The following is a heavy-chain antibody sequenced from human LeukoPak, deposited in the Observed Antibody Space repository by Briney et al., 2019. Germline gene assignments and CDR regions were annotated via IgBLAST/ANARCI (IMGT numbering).Heavy chain of an antibody. J-gene: IGHJ4*02. CDR1: GFTFSSYA. D-gene: IGHD6-13*01. CDR3: AAAHPADLAWWY. V-gene: IGHV3-30-3*01. CDR2: ISYDGSNK. Sequence: PGRSLRLSCAASGFTFSSYAMHWVRQAPGKGLEWVAVISYDGSNKYYADSVKGRFTISRDNSKNTLYLQMNSLRAEDTAVYYCAAAHPADLAWWYWGQGTLVTVSS.